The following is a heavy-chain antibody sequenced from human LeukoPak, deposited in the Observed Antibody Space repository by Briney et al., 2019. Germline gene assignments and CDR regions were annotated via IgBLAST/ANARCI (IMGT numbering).Heavy chain of an antibody. CDR3: ARVYYGEDAFDI. CDR1: GGSISYYY. CDR2: IYYSGNT. V-gene: IGHV4-59*12. D-gene: IGHD4-17*01. J-gene: IGHJ3*02. Sequence: SETLSLTCTVSGGSISYYYWSWIRRPPGKGLEWIGYIYYSGNTNYNPSLKSRVTISVDTSKNQFSLKLSSVTAADTAVYYCARVYYGEDAFDIWGQGTMVTVSS.